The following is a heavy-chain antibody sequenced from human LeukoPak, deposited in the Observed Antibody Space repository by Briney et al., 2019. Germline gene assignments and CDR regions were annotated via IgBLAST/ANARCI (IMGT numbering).Heavy chain of an antibody. CDR2: INPDSGGS. CDR3: ARDMTGGIWARATSFDH. J-gene: IGHJ4*02. D-gene: IGHD1-14*01. Sequence: ASVKVSCKTSGCTFSAFYMHWVRQAPGQGPEWMGWINPDSGGSGYGQKFQGRVTFTSDTSSTTIYMEVRSLKSDDTAVYYCARDMTGGIWARATSFDHWGQGTLVTVSS. CDR1: GCTFSAFY. V-gene: IGHV1-2*02.